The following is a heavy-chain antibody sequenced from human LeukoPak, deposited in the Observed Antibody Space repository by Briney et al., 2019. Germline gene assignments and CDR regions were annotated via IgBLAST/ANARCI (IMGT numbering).Heavy chain of an antibody. J-gene: IGHJ6*02. D-gene: IGHD2-2*01. CDR2: INPNSGGT. CDR1: GYTFTGYY. Sequence: GASVKVSFKASGYTFTGYYMHWVRQAPGQGLEGMGWINPNSGGTNYTQKFQGRVTMTRDTSISTAYMELSRLRSDDTAVYYCARVRPKVVPAARGGYYYGMDVWGQGTTVTVSS. V-gene: IGHV1-2*02. CDR3: ARVRPKVVPAARGGYYYGMDV.